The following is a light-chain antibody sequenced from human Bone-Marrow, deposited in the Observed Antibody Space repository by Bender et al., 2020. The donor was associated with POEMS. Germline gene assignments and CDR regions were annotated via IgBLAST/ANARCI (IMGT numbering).Light chain of an antibody. CDR3: QSYDNSLGGWV. V-gene: IGLV1-40*01. J-gene: IGLJ3*02. CDR2: GYN. Sequence: QSVLTQPPSVSGAPGQRVTISCTGSSSNTGSGYDINWYQHLPGTAPKLLIYGYNNRPSGGPDRFSGSKSGTSASLAITGLQAEDEGAYYCQSYDNSLGGWVFGGGTKLTVL. CDR1: SSNTGSGYD.